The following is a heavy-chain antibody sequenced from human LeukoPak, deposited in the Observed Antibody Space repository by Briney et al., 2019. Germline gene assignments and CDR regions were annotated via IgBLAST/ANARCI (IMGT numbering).Heavy chain of an antibody. V-gene: IGHV4-34*01. CDR2: INHSGST. CDR3: ASHPISSFTVTTRFDP. CDR1: GGSFSGYY. Sequence: PSETLSLTCAVYGGSFSGYYWSWIRQPPGKWLEWIGEINHSGSTNYNPSLKSRVTISVDTSKNQFSLKLSSVTAADTAVYYCASHPISSFTVTTRFDPWGQGTLVTVSS. J-gene: IGHJ5*02. D-gene: IGHD4-17*01.